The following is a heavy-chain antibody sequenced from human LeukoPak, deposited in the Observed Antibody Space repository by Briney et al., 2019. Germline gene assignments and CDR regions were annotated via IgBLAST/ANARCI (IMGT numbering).Heavy chain of an antibody. V-gene: IGHV3-7*03. Sequence: GGSLRLSCVASGFTFGKYWMSWVRQAPGKGLEWVANIKLDGSEKNYVDSVKGRFTISRDNTKNSLYLQMNSLRAEGTAVFYCARDQYDTWSRRGNFDSWGQGTLVIVSS. CDR1: GFTFGKYW. D-gene: IGHD3-3*01. CDR3: ARDQYDTWSRRGNFDS. J-gene: IGHJ4*02. CDR2: IKLDGSEK.